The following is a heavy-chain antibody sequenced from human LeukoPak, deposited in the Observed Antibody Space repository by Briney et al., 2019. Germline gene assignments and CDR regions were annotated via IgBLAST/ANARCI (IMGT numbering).Heavy chain of an antibody. Sequence: GGSLRLSCAASGFTFSSYAMSWVRQAPGKGLEWVSAISGSGGSTYYADSVKGRFTISRDNSKNTLYLQVNSLRAEDTAVYYCAQHPSWIQLWDYFDYWDQGTLVTVSS. V-gene: IGHV3-23*01. J-gene: IGHJ4*02. CDR1: GFTFSSYA. D-gene: IGHD5-18*01. CDR3: AQHPSWIQLWDYFDY. CDR2: ISGSGGST.